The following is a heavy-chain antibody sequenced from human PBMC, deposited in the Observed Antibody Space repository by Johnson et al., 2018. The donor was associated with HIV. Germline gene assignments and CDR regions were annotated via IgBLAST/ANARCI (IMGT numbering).Heavy chain of an antibody. CDR3: ARDRSSGWYGRVDAFDI. D-gene: IGHD6-19*01. V-gene: IGHV3-30*04. Sequence: QVQLVESGGGLVQPGGSLKFSCAVSGLTLTTIIVHWARQAPGKGLEWVSLISHDGTTTAYADSVKGRYTISRDISTNTVYLQMNSLSPEDTAVYYCARDRSSGWYGRVDAFDIWGQGTMVTVSS. CDR2: ISHDGTTT. CDR1: GLTLTTII. J-gene: IGHJ3*02.